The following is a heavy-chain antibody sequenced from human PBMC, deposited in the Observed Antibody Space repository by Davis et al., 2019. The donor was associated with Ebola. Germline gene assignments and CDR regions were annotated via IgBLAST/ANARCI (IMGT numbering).Heavy chain of an antibody. D-gene: IGHD6-19*01. CDR3: ATTQWLREFDN. J-gene: IGHJ4*02. CDR2: FYDQST. CDR1: GFTASSNH. Sequence: GASLKISCAASGFTASSNHMSWVRQAPGTGLEWVSVFYDQSTAYADSVRGRFIISRDKSNNTLSLEMNSLRVADPAVYYCATTQWLREFDNWGQGTLVTVSS. V-gene: IGHV3-53*05.